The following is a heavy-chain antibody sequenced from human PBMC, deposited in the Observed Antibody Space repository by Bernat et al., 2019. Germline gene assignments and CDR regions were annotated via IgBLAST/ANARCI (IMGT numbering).Heavy chain of an antibody. D-gene: IGHD6-13*01. CDR2: ILGSGGAT. Sequence: EVQLLESGGGLVQPGGSLRLSCAASGFTFSTYAMSWVRQSPGKGLDWVSTILGSGGATYYAARVQGRFTISRDNSKNTLYLQMNSLGAEDTAVYYCAKVKLATSSWYGSDYWGRGTLVTVSS. V-gene: IGHV3-23*01. J-gene: IGHJ4*02. CDR3: AKVKLATSSWYGSDY. CDR1: GFTFSTYA.